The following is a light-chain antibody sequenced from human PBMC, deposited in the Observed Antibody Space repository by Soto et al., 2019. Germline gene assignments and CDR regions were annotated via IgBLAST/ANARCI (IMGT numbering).Light chain of an antibody. Sequence: QSVLTQPASVSGSPGQSITISCTGTSSDVGGYNYVSWYQQHPGKAPKLMIYEVSNRPSGVSNRFSGSKSGNTASLTISGLQAEDEADYYSSSYTSSSRNVFGTGTKV. CDR1: SSDVGGYNY. J-gene: IGLJ1*01. CDR3: SSYTSSSRNV. CDR2: EVS. V-gene: IGLV2-14*01.